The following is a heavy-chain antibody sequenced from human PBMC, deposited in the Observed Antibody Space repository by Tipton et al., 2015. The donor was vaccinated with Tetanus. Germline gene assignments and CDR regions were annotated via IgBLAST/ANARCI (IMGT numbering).Heavy chain of an antibody. Sequence: LRLSCTVSGGSISSGGYYWSWIRQHPGKGLEWIGYIYYSGSTYYNPSLKSRVTISIDRSKNQFSLKLTSVTAADTAVYYCVRGTDIVNSSGSWFDPWGQGILVTVSS. V-gene: IGHV4-31*09. D-gene: IGHD5-12*01. CDR2: IYYSGST. J-gene: IGHJ5*02. CDR1: GGSISSGGYY. CDR3: VRGTDIVNSSGSWFDP.